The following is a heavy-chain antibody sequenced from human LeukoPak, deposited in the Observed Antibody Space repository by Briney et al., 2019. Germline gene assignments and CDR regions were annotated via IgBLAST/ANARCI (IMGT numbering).Heavy chain of an antibody. D-gene: IGHD3-3*01. V-gene: IGHV3-30-3*01. CDR2: ISYDGSNK. J-gene: IGHJ4*02. Sequence: GRSLRLSCAASGFTFSSYAMHWVRQAPGKGLEWVAVISYDGSNKYYADSVKGRFTISRDNSKNTLYLQMNSLRAEDTAVYYCAREEGLAPPFDYWGQGTLVTVSS. CDR3: AREEGLAPPFDY. CDR1: GFTFSSYA.